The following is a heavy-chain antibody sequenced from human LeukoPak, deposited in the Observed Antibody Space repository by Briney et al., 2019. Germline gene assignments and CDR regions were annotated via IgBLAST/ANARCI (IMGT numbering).Heavy chain of an antibody. J-gene: IGHJ6*02. Sequence: PGGSLRISCAASGVTFSSYAMIWVRQDPGKGLEWVSGVSDNGGNIYYADSVKGRFTISRDNSKHTLYLQMNSLRAEDTAVYHCAKAAEGSYFYAMDVWGQGTTVTVFS. CDR1: GVTFSSYA. CDR3: AKAAEGSYFYAMDV. V-gene: IGHV3-23*01. CDR2: VSDNGGNI.